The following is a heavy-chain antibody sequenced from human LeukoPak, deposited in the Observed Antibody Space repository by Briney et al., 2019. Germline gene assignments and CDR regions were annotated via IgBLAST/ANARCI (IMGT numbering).Heavy chain of an antibody. V-gene: IGHV4-61*01. CDR1: GGSISSGSYY. Sequence: SETLSLTCTVSGGSISSGSYYWSWIRQPPGKGLEWIGYIYYSGSTNYNPSLKSRVTISVDTSKNQFSLKLSSVTAADRAVYYCARGWWNNGNDYWGQGTLVTVSS. J-gene: IGHJ4*02. CDR3: ARGWWNNGNDY. CDR2: IYYSGST. D-gene: IGHD1-14*01.